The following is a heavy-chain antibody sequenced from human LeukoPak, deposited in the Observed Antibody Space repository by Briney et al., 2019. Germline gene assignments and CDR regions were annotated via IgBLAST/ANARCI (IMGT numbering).Heavy chain of an antibody. CDR2: ISSSSSTI. CDR3: ARGRAVAGTGNNYFDY. CDR1: GFTFSPHS. J-gene: IGHJ4*02. V-gene: IGHV3-48*02. Sequence: GGSLRLSCVASGFTFSPHSMNWVRQAPGKGLAWVSYISSSSSTIYYADSVKGRFTISRDSAKNSLYLQMNSLRDEDTAVYYCARGRAVAGTGNNYFDYWGQGTLVTVSS. D-gene: IGHD6-19*01.